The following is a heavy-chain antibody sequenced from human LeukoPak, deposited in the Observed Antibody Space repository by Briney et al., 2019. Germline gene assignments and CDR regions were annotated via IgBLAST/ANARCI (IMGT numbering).Heavy chain of an antibody. V-gene: IGHV4-34*01. J-gene: IGHJ4*02. CDR1: GGSSSGYY. D-gene: IGHD3-10*01. Sequence: SETLSLTCAVYGGSSSGYYWSWIRQPPGKGLEWIGEINHSGSTNYIPSLKSRVTISVDTSKNQFSLKLSSVTAADTAVYYCARDGFGVGATHIDQWGQGTLVTVTS. CDR2: INHSGST. CDR3: ARDGFGVGATHIDQ.